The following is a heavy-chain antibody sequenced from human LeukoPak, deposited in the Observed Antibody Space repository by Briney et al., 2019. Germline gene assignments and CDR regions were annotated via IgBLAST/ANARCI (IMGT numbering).Heavy chain of an antibody. CDR2: IIPIFGTA. Sequence: SVKVSCKASGGTFSSYAISWVRQAPGQGLEWMGGIIPIFGTANYAQKFQGRVTITADESTSTAYMELSSLRSEDTAVYYCARPSDLRYFDWLLGYWGQGTLVTVSS. D-gene: IGHD3-9*01. J-gene: IGHJ4*02. CDR1: GGTFSSYA. CDR3: ARPSDLRYFDWLLGY. V-gene: IGHV1-69*13.